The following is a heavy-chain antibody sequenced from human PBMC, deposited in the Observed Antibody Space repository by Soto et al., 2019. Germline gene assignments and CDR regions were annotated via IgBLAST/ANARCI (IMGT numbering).Heavy chain of an antibody. CDR2: INAGNGNT. V-gene: IGHV1-3*01. Sequence: GTSVKVSCKASGYTFTSYAMHWVRQAPGQRLEWMGWINAGNGNTKYSQKFQGRVTITRDTSASTAYMELRSLRSDDTAVYYCARAHEYYDILTGYFLDAFDIWGQGTMVTVSS. CDR3: ARAHEYYDILTGYFLDAFDI. CDR1: GYTFTSYA. J-gene: IGHJ3*02. D-gene: IGHD3-9*01.